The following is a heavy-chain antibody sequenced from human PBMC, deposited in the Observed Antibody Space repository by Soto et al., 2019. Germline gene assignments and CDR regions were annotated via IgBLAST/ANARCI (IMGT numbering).Heavy chain of an antibody. CDR2: ISGSGGST. D-gene: IGHD4-17*01. J-gene: IGHJ4*02. V-gene: IGHV3-23*01. Sequence: GGSLRLSCAASGFTFSSYAMSWVRQAPGKGLEWVSAISGSGGSTYYADSVKGRFTISRDNSKNTLYLQMNSLRAEDTAVYYCAKDPYDYGDYAYYFDYWGQGTLVTVSS. CDR1: GFTFSSYA. CDR3: AKDPYDYGDYAYYFDY.